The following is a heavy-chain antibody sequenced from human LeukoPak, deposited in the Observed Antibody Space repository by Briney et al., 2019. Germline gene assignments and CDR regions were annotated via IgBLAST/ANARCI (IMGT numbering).Heavy chain of an antibody. CDR1: GGSISTYY. J-gene: IGHJ4*02. D-gene: IGHD6-13*01. CDR2: IYDSGST. CDR3: ARVGHIVAAGTYDY. Sequence: SETLSLTCTVSGGSISTYYWGWIRQPPGKGLEWIGHIYDSGSTTYNPSLKSRVTMSVDTSKNQFSLNLSSVTAADTAVYYCARVGHIVAAGTYDYWGQGTLVTVSS. V-gene: IGHV4-59*01.